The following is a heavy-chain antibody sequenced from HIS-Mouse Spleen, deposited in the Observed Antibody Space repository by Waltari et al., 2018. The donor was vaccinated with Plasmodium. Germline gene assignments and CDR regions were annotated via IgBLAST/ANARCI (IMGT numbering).Heavy chain of an antibody. CDR2: IYSGGST. J-gene: IGHJ3*02. D-gene: IGHD6-6*01. V-gene: IGHV3-53*01. CDR1: GFTVSSHY. CDR3: ARGMKSSSSAFDI. Sequence: EVQLVESGGGLIQPGGSLRLSCAASGFTVSSHYMSWLRQAPGKGLEWVSVIYSGGSTYYADSVKGRFTISRDNSKNTLYLQMNSLRAEDTAVYYCARGMKSSSSAFDIWGQGTMVTVSS.